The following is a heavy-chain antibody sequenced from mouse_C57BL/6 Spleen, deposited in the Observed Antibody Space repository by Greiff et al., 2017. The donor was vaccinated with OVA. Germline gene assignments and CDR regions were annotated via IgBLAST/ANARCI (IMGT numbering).Heavy chain of an antibody. D-gene: IGHD2-4*01. J-gene: IGHJ3*01. CDR1: GYTFTGYW. CDR2: ILPGSGST. Sequence: VQLQQSGAELMKPGASVKLSCKATGYTFTGYWIEWVKQRPGHGLEWIGEILPGSGSTNYNEKFKGKATFTADTASNTAYMQLSSLTTEDSAIYYCARKGIWDYDGPFAYWGQGTLVTVSA. V-gene: IGHV1-9*01. CDR3: ARKGIWDYDGPFAY.